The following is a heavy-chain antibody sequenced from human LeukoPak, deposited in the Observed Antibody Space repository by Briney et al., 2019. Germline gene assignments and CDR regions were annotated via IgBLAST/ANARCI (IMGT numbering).Heavy chain of an antibody. D-gene: IGHD6-19*01. Sequence: GGSLRLSCAASGFTFDDYAMHWVRQAPGKGLEWVSAISWNSGSIGYADSVKGRFTISRDNAKNSLYLQMNSLRAEDTALYYCAKTPKASIAVAGYFDYWGQGTLVTVSS. J-gene: IGHJ4*02. CDR3: AKTPKASIAVAGYFDY. V-gene: IGHV3-9*01. CDR2: ISWNSGSI. CDR1: GFTFDDYA.